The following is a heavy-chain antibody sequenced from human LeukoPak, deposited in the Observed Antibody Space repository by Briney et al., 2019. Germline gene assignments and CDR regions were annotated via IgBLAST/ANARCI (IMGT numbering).Heavy chain of an antibody. CDR2: IYYSGST. D-gene: IGHD7-27*01. CDR3: ARHRADWGWAAFDI. V-gene: IGHV4-39*01. CDR1: GGSLSSGDYY. Sequence: SETLSLTCTVSGGSLSSGDYYWSWIRQPPGKGLEWIGSIYYSGSTYYNPSLKSRVTISVDTSKNQFSLKLSSVTAADTAVYYCARHRADWGWAAFDIWGQGTMVTVSS. J-gene: IGHJ3*02.